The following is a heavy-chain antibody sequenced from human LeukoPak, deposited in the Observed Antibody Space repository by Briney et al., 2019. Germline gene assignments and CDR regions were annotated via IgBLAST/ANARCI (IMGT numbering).Heavy chain of an antibody. Sequence: GGSLRLSCAASGFTFSSYGMHWVRQAPGKGLEWVAVISYDGSHECYADSVKGRFTISRDSSKSTLYLQMNSLRAEDTAVYYCERDLSSSWSLDYWGQGTLVTVSS. CDR1: GFTFSSYG. V-gene: IGHV3-30*03. CDR2: ISYDGSHE. J-gene: IGHJ4*02. CDR3: ERDLSSSWSLDY. D-gene: IGHD6-13*01.